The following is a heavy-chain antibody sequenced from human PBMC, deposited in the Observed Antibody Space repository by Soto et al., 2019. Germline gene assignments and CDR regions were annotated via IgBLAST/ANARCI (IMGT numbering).Heavy chain of an antibody. CDR2: ISGSGGST. CDR3: AIRLGSSGWSASNWFDP. Sequence: EVQLLESGGGLVQPGGSLRLSCAASGFTFSSYAMSWVRQAPGKGLEWVSAISGSGGSTYYADSVKGRFTISRDNSKNTLYLQMNSLRAEDTAVYYCAIRLGSSGWSASNWFDPWGQGTLVTVSS. CDR1: GFTFSSYA. J-gene: IGHJ5*02. D-gene: IGHD6-19*01. V-gene: IGHV3-23*01.